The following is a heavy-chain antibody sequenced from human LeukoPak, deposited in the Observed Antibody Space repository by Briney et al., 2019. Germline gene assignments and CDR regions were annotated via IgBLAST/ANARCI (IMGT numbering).Heavy chain of an antibody. V-gene: IGHV4-59*01. Sequence: SETLSLTCTVSGGSISSYYWSWIRQPPGKGLEWIGYIYYSGSTNYNPSLKSRVTISVDTPKNQFSLKLSSVTAADTAVYYCARGGSYRPDAFDIWGQGTMVTVSS. CDR1: GGSISSYY. D-gene: IGHD3-16*02. CDR2: IYYSGST. J-gene: IGHJ3*02. CDR3: ARGGSYRPDAFDI.